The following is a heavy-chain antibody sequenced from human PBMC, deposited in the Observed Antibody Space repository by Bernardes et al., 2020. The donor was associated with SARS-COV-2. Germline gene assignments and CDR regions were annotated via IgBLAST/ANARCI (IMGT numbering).Heavy chain of an antibody. Sequence: SVKVSCKTSGNTFTSYAVIWVRQAPGQGLECMGGIIPLFGTTIYAQNLQGRVTIAADESTSTVYMELSSLRSEDTAMYYCARSGPYPDALDIWGPAPMVTGSS. CDR1: GNTFTSYA. D-gene: IGHD1-26*01. CDR3: ARSGPYPDALDI. J-gene: IGHJ3*02. V-gene: IGHV1-69*13. CDR2: IIPLFGTT.